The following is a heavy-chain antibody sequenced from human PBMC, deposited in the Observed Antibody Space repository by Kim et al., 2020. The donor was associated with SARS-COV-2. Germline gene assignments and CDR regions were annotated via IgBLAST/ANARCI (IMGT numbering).Heavy chain of an antibody. D-gene: IGHD6-13*01. V-gene: IGHV1-2*02. CDR1: GYTFTGYY. CDR2: INPNSGGT. CDR3: ARDMVQQPHDAFDI. J-gene: IGHJ3*02. Sequence: ASMKVSCKASGYTFTGYYMHWARQAPGQGLEWMGWINPNSGGTNYAQKFQGRVTMTRDTSISTAYMELSRLRSDDTAVYYCARDMVQQPHDAFDIWGQGTMDTVCS.